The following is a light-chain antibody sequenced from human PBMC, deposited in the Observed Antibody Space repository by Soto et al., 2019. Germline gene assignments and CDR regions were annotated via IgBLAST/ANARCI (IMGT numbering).Light chain of an antibody. CDR2: DVS. CDR1: SSDVGGYNY. J-gene: IGLJ1*01. CDR3: ASYTSGSSYV. Sequence: QSALTQPASVSGSPGQSITISCTGTSSDVGGYNYVSWYQQHPGKAPKLMIYDVSYRPSGVSDRFSGSKSGNTASLTISGLQSEDEADYYCASYTSGSSYVFGTGTKVTVL. V-gene: IGLV2-14*01.